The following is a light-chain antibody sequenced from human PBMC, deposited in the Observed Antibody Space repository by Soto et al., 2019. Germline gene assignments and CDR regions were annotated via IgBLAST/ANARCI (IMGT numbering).Light chain of an antibody. Sequence: QSVLTQPPSVSAALGQKVTISCSGSSSNIGGNSVSWYQQLPGTAPKLLIYDDNKRHSGIPDRFSGSKSGTSATLGITGFQTGDEADYYCGSWDSSLSAYVVGTGTKV. CDR1: SSNIGGNS. CDR2: DDN. CDR3: GSWDSSLSAYV. V-gene: IGLV1-51*01. J-gene: IGLJ1*01.